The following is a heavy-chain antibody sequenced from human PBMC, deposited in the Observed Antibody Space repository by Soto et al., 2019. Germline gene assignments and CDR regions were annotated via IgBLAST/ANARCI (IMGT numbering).Heavy chain of an antibody. D-gene: IGHD5-12*01. CDR1: GGSFSGYY. J-gene: IGHJ6*02. CDR2: INHSGST. Sequence: SETLSLTCAVYGGSFSGYYWSWIRQPPGKGLEWIGEINHSGSTNYNPSLKSRVTISVDTSKNQFSLKLSSVTAADTAVYYCARGPNPPWNIVATKDGYYYYGMDVWGQGTTVTVSS. CDR3: ARGPNPPWNIVATKDGYYYYGMDV. V-gene: IGHV4-34*01.